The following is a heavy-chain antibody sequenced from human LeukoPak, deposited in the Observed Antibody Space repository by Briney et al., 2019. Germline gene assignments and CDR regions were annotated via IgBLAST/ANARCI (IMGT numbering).Heavy chain of an antibody. CDR2: IRASDDTT. V-gene: IGHV3-23*01. J-gene: IGHJ6*02. CDR3: ARDWAGGGYEIRDYYYGMDV. D-gene: IGHD5-12*01. Sequence: GGSLRLSCEVFGFTFSTSAMSWVRQAPGKGLEWVSGIRASDDTTYYVDSVKGRFTVSRDNSKNTLYLQMNSLRAEDTAVYYCARDWAGGGYEIRDYYYGMDVWGQGTTVTVSS. CDR1: GFTFSTSA.